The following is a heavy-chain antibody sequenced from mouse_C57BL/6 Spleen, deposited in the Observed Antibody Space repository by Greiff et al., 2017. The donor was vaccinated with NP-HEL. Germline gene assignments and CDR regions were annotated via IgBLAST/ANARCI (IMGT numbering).Heavy chain of an antibody. CDR3: ARSGGNYEYFDY. CDR2: IHPNSGST. V-gene: IGHV1-64*01. CDR1: GYTFTSYW. D-gene: IGHD2-1*01. Sequence: VQLQQPGAELVKPGASVKLSCKASGYTFTSYWMHWVKQRPGQGLEWIGMIHPNSGSTNYNEKFKSKATLTVDKSSSTAYMQLSSLTSEDSAVYYCARSGGNYEYFDYWGQGTTLTVSS. J-gene: IGHJ2*01.